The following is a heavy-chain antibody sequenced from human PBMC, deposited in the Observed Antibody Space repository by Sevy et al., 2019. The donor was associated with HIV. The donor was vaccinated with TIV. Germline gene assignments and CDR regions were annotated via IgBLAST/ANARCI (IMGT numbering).Heavy chain of an antibody. CDR1: GFDFRSYE. J-gene: IGHJ5*02. CDR2: IDTTGTAI. CDR3: VRDTHRSGYYGVTFPRASDL. Sequence: GGSLRLSCAASGFDFRSYEMSWVRQAPGKGLQWVSYIDTTGTAIYADSVKGRFTISRDNAKNSLFPQMYGLRPDDTAVYYCVRDTHRSGYYGVTFPRASDLWGQGTLVTVSS. D-gene: IGHD3-22*01. V-gene: IGHV3-48*03.